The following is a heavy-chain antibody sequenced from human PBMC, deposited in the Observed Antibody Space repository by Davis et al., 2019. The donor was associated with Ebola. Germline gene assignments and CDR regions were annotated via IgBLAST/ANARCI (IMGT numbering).Heavy chain of an antibody. CDR3: VREVPGRALDMMKIGIDWFVP. J-gene: IGHJ5*02. CDR2: IIPIFGTA. Sequence: AASVTVSCKASGGTFSSYAISWVRQAPGQGLEWMGGIIPIFGTANYAQKFQGRVTITADKSTSTAYLEMSSLRSEDTAVYYCVREVPGRALDMMKIGIDWFVPWGQGTLVIVSS. CDR1: GGTFSSYA. D-gene: IGHD3/OR15-3a*01. V-gene: IGHV1-69*06.